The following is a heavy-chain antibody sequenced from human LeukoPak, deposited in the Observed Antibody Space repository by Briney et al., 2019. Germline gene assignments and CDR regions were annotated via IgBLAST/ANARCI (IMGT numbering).Heavy chain of an antibody. Sequence: GGSLRLSCAASGFTFDDYAMHWVRQAPGKGLEWVSGISWNSGSIGYADSVKGRFTISRDNAKNTLYLQMNSLRVEDTAVYYCARALSNTVRGVGDYWGQGTLVTVSS. V-gene: IGHV3-9*01. J-gene: IGHJ4*02. CDR3: ARALSNTVRGVGDY. CDR1: GFTFDDYA. CDR2: ISWNSGSI. D-gene: IGHD3-10*01.